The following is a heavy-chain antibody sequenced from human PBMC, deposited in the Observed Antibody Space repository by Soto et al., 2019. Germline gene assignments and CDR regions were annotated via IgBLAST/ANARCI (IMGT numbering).Heavy chain of an antibody. V-gene: IGHV3-74*03. CDR1: GFTFSTNW. D-gene: IGHD2-21*02. J-gene: IGHJ5*02. Sequence: VQLVESGGGLIQPGGSLRLSCVASGFTFSTNWMHWVRQAPGKGLVWVSHINSDGSDTAYADSVKDRFTISRDNAKNTLYLQMNSLRAEDSALYYCASYCGGDCISWGQGTLVTVSS. CDR2: INSDGSDT. CDR3: ASYCGGDCIS.